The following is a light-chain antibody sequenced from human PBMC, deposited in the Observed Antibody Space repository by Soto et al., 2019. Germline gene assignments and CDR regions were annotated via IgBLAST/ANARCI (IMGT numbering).Light chain of an antibody. CDR3: QQHNNWPRT. Sequence: IGMTQPPATLSVSPGSRATLSCGASQSVGSNLAWYQQKPGQAPRLLIYGASTRATGIPARFSGSGSGTEFTLTISSLQSEDFAVYYCQQHNNWPRTFGQGTKVDIK. J-gene: IGKJ1*01. CDR2: GAS. CDR1: QSVGSN. V-gene: IGKV3-15*01.